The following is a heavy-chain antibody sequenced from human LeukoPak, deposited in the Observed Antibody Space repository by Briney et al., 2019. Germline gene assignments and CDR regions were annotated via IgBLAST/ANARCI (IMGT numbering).Heavy chain of an antibody. CDR3: ARHVPEVVAYFDP. CDR2: IYYSGST. D-gene: IGHD2-15*01. Sequence: SETLSLTCTVSGGSISSYYWSWIRQPPGKGLEWIGYIYYSGSTNYNPSLKSRVTISVDTSKNQFSLKLSSVTAADTAVYYCARHVPEVVAYFDPWGQGTLVTVSS. V-gene: IGHV4-59*08. J-gene: IGHJ5*02. CDR1: GGSISSYY.